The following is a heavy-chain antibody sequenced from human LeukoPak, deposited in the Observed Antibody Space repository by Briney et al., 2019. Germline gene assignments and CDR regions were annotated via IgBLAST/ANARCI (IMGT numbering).Heavy chain of an antibody. V-gene: IGHV4-34*01. J-gene: IGHJ5*02. CDR2: INRSRST. CDR1: GGSFSGYY. CDR3: ARGTGFNWFDP. D-gene: IGHD1-1*01. Sequence: SETLSLTCAVYGGSFSGYYWSWIRQPPGKGLEWIGEINRSRSTNYNPSLKSRVTISLDMSKNQFSLKVNSVTAADTAVYYCARGTGFNWFDPWGQGTLVTVSS.